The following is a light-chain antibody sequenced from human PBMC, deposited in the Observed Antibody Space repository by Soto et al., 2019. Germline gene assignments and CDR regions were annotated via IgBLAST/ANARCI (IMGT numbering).Light chain of an antibody. V-gene: IGLV4-60*02. J-gene: IGLJ3*02. CDR1: SGHSSYI. CDR2: LEGSGSY. CDR3: ETWDSNTHTV. Sequence: QPVLTQSSSASASLGSSVKLTCTLSSGHSSYIIAWHQQQPGKAPRYLMKLEGSGSYNKGSGVPDRFSGSSSGAARYLTISNLQFEDEADYYCETWDSNTHTVFGGGTKLTFL.